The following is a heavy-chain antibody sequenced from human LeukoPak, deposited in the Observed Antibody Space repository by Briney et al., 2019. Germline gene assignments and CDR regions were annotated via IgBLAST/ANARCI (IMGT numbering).Heavy chain of an antibody. Sequence: GGSLRLSCAASGFTFSDYYMSWIRQAPGKGLEWVSYISSSGSTIYYADSVKSRFTISRDNAKNSLYLQMNSLRAEDTAVYYCARALYYDILTGPYGMDVWGQGTTVTVSS. CDR2: ISSSGSTI. V-gene: IGHV3-11*01. J-gene: IGHJ6*02. CDR3: ARALYYDILTGPYGMDV. CDR1: GFTFSDYY. D-gene: IGHD3-9*01.